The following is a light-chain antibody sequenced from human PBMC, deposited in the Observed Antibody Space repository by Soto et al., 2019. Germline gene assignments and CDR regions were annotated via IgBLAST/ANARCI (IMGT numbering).Light chain of an antibody. CDR1: QSVSSN. CDR3: QQYNNWPPLT. Sequence: EIVMTQSPATLSVSAGERVTLSCRASQSVSSNLAWYQQKPGQAPRLLIYGASTRATGIPARFGGSGSGTDFTLTISSLQSEDFAVYYCQQYNNWPPLTFGGGNKVEIK. V-gene: IGKV3D-15*01. J-gene: IGKJ4*01. CDR2: GAS.